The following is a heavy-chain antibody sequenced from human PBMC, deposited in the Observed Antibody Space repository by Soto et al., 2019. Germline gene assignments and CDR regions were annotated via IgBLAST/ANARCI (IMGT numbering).Heavy chain of an antibody. D-gene: IGHD1-1*01. CDR3: ARGGSRRLQLLFAFDS. J-gene: IGHJ4*02. V-gene: IGHV3-53*01. Sequence: EVQLVESGGGLIQPGGSLRVSCAASGFTVSSNYMSWVRQAPGKGLEWVSVIYSGGYTHYADSVKDRFTISRDNSKNTPYLQMNGLRAEDTAVYYCARGGSRRLQLLFAFDSWGQGTLVTVSS. CDR2: IYSGGYT. CDR1: GFTVSSNY.